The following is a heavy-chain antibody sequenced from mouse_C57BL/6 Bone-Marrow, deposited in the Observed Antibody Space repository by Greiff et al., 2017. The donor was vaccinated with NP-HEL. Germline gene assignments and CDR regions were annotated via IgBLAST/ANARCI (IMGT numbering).Heavy chain of an antibody. D-gene: IGHD1-1*01. J-gene: IGHJ3*01. CDR1: GYTFTSYW. V-gene: IGHV1-64*01. CDR3: ARGFYYYGSNSWFAY. CDR2: IHPNSGST. Sequence: QVQLQQPGAELVKPGASVKLSCKASGYTFTSYWMHWVKQRPGQGLEWIGMIHPNSGSTNYNEKFKSKATLTVDKSSSTAYMQLSSLTSEDSAVYYCARGFYYYGSNSWFAYWGQGTLVTVSA.